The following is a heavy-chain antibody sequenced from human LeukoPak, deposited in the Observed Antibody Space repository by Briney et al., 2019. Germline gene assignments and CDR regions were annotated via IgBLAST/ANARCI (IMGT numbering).Heavy chain of an antibody. D-gene: IGHD3-22*01. CDR2: ISWNSGSI. J-gene: IGHJ4*02. Sequence: GRSLRLSCAASGFTFDDYAMHWVRQAPGKGLEGVSGISWNSGSIGYADSVKGRFTISRDNAKNSLYLQMNSLRAEDTALYYCAKVSSSGYYFDYWGQGTLVTVSS. CDR3: AKVSSSGYYFDY. CDR1: GFTFDDYA. V-gene: IGHV3-9*01.